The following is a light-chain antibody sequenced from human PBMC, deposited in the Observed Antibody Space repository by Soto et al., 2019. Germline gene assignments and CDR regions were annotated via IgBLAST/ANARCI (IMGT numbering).Light chain of an antibody. J-gene: IGKJ1*01. CDR3: QQYGSSQWT. CDR2: GAS. Sequence: EIVLTQSPGTLSLSPGERATLSCRASQSVSSGYLAWYQQTPGQAPRLLIYGASSRATGIPDRFSGSGSGTDFTLTISRLEPEDFAVYYCQQYGSSQWTFGQGTKVDIK. V-gene: IGKV3-20*01. CDR1: QSVSSGY.